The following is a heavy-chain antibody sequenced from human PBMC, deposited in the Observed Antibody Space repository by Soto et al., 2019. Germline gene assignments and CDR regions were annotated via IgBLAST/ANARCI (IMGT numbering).Heavy chain of an antibody. CDR3: ARETYPYDSDANKKHLLLEW. V-gene: IGHV4-34*01. CDR2: IGHTGAT. CDR1: VGSFSGHF. J-gene: IGHJ1*01. D-gene: IGHD3-22*01. Sequence: SDTLSLTCDCYVGSFSGHFWGCIRQSPERGLEWIGEIGHTGATNYKASLQSRVIISLDTSKNQFSLRLSSVTAADTAVYFCARETYPYDSDANKKHLLLEWWGQGTLVTVSS.